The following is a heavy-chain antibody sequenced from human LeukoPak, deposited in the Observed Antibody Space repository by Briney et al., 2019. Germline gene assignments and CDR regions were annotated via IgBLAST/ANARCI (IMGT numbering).Heavy chain of an antibody. CDR3: ARRKGLVGAPARAFDY. J-gene: IGHJ4*02. CDR1: GGSFSGYY. V-gene: IGHV4-34*01. Sequence: KSSETLSLTCAVYGGSFSGYYWSWIRQPPGKGLEWLGEINHSGSTNYNPSLKSRVTISVDTSKNQFSLKLSSVTAADTAVYYCARRKGLVGAPARAFDYWGQGILVTVSS. CDR2: INHSGST. D-gene: IGHD1-26*01.